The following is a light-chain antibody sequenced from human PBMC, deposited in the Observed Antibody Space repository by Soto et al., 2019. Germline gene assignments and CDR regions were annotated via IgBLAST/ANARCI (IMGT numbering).Light chain of an antibody. CDR3: HEYDSSPYA. CDR2: AAS. Sequence: DIQMTQSPSSLSASVGDRVTITCRASQGISNYLAWYQQKPGKVPKLLIYAASTLQSGVPSRFSGSGSGIDFTLSISSLQPEDVATYYCHEYDSSPYAFGQGTKLYIK. J-gene: IGKJ2*01. CDR1: QGISNY. V-gene: IGKV1-27*01.